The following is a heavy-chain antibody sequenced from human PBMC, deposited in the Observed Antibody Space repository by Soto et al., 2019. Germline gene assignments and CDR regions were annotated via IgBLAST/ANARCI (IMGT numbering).Heavy chain of an antibody. V-gene: IGHV3-30-3*01. Sequence: QVQLVESGGGVVQPGRSLRLSCAASGFTFSSYAMHWVRQAPGKGLEWVAVISYDGSNKYYADSVKGRFTISRDNSKNTLYLQMNSLRAEDTAVYYCARSMVRGVIITLPQYHYGMDVWGQGTTVTVSS. D-gene: IGHD3-10*01. J-gene: IGHJ6*02. CDR1: GFTFSSYA. CDR2: ISYDGSNK. CDR3: ARSMVRGVIITLPQYHYGMDV.